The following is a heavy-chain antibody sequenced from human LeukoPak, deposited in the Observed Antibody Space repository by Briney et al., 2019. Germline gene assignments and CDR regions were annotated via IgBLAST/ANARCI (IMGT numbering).Heavy chain of an antibody. V-gene: IGHV1-69*13. D-gene: IGHD6-13*01. CDR1: GGTFSSYA. CDR2: IIPIFGTA. Sequence: ASVTVSCKASGGTFSSYAISWVRQAPGQGLEWMGGIIPIFGTANYAQKFQGRVTITADESTSTAYMELSSLRSEDTAVYYCARAGIAAAGTVLYNWFDPWGQGTLVTVSS. CDR3: ARAGIAAAGTVLYNWFDP. J-gene: IGHJ5*02.